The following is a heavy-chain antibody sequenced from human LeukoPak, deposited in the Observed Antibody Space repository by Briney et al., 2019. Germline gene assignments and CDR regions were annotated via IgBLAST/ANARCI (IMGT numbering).Heavy chain of an antibody. Sequence: SETLSLTCAVSGYSISSGYYWGWIRQPPGKGLEWIGSIYHSGSTYYNPSLKSRVTISVDTSKNQFSLKLSSVTAADTAVHYCARRSSGYWGLVVYFDYWGQGTLDSLSS. CDR1: GYSISSGYY. V-gene: IGHV4-38-2*01. CDR3: ARRSSGYWGLVVYFDY. J-gene: IGHJ4*02. D-gene: IGHD3-22*01. CDR2: IYHSGST.